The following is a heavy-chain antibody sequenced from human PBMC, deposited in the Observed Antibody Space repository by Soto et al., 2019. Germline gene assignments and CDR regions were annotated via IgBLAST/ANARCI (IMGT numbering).Heavy chain of an antibody. D-gene: IGHD1-1*01. CDR3: ARQAGTTWYYYYLAG. Sequence: SETLSLTCTVSGGSISSYYWNWIRQPPGKGLEWIGYIYYSGSTNYNPSFKSRVTISVDTSKNQFSLKLRSVTAADTAVYYCARQAGTTWYYYYLAGSAQRTTVTVSS. V-gene: IGHV4-59*08. J-gene: IGHJ6*03. CDR1: GGSISSYY. CDR2: IYYSGST.